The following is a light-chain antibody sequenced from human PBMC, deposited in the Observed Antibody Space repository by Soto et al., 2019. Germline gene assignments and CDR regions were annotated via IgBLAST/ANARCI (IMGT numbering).Light chain of an antibody. Sequence: DIQMTQSPSSPSAAVGDSVTITCQASHDIVNYLNWYQQRPGKAPKLLIYEASNLETGVPSRFRGSGSGTDYTLTISSLQPEDVGTYYCQQYDDLWATFGGGTKVEI. V-gene: IGKV1-33*01. CDR2: EAS. J-gene: IGKJ4*01. CDR3: QQYDDLWAT. CDR1: HDIVNY.